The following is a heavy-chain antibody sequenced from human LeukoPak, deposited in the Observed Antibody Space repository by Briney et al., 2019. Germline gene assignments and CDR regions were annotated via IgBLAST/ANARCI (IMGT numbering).Heavy chain of an antibody. CDR1: GYTFADYY. CDR2: IDPNTGDT. Sequence: GASVKVSCKASGYTFADYYIQWVRQAPGQGLEWMGWIDPNTGDTKFAQKFQGRVTMARDSAITTVYMDLSSLRYEDTAVYYCARGQADGCAFDYWGQGTLVAVS. CDR3: ARGQADGCAFDY. D-gene: IGHD3-10*01. J-gene: IGHJ4*02. V-gene: IGHV1-2*02.